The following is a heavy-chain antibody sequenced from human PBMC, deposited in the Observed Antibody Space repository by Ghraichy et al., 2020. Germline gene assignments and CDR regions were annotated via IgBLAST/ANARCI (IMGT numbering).Heavy chain of an antibody. CDR1: GFTFSTYG. CDR3: ARDLRSVGGEYDY. CDR2: IGNSGSPI. V-gene: IGHV3-48*01. J-gene: IGHJ4*02. Sequence: GGSLRLSCAASGFTFSTYGMNWVRQAPGKRLEWVSYIGNSGSPIYYADSVKGRFFISRDNAKNSLYLQMNSLRVEDTAIYFCARDLRSVGGEYDYWGRGTLVTVSS. D-gene: IGHD3-16*01.